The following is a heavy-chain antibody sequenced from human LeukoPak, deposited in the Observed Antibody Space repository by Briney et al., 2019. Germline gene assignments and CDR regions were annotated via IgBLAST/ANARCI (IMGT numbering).Heavy chain of an antibody. D-gene: IGHD1-26*01. CDR2: ITGSGGDT. CDR1: GVTFSNYA. V-gene: IGHV3-23*01. Sequence: GGSLRLSCAASGVTFSNYALSWVRQAPGKGLEWVSAITGSGGDTYYADSVKGRFTISRDNSKNMLYLQMNSLRAEDTAVYYCARDHGGSYYVFDYWGQGTLVTVSS. J-gene: IGHJ4*02. CDR3: ARDHGGSYYVFDY.